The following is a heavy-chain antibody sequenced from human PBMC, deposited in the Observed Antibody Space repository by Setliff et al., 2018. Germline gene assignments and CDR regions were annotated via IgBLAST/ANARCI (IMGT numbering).Heavy chain of an antibody. D-gene: IGHD2-15*01. Sequence: SETLSLTCTVSGGSVNSGYDNWNWLRQPAGKGLEWIGEISPVGSTIYNPSLRGRVTMSVDTSNKRFSLNLTSVTAADTAVYYCATSGFCGAGSCYSFDDWGQGALVTVSS. CDR3: ATSGFCGAGSCYSFDD. V-gene: IGHV4-61*10. CDR1: GGSVNSGYDN. CDR2: ISPVGST. J-gene: IGHJ4*02.